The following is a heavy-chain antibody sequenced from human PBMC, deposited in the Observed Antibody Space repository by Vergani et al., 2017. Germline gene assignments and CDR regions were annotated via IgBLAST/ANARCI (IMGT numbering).Heavy chain of an antibody. CDR3: ARGPGSVEYWFDP. J-gene: IGHJ5*02. V-gene: IGHV1-18*01. CDR2: ISGFNGDT. CDR1: GYIFTSYG. Sequence: QVQLVQSGAEVKKPGASVKVSCKASGYIFTSYGISWVRQAPGQGLEWMGGISGFNGDTYYGKKFQGRVTVTRDTSTTTAYMELRSLRFDDTAVYYCARGPGSVEYWFDPWGQGTLVTVSS. D-gene: IGHD6-25*01.